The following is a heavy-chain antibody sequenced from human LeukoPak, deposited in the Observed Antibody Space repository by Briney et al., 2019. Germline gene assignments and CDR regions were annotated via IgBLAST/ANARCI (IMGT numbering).Heavy chain of an antibody. CDR1: GYTFTGYY. Sequence: ASVKVSCKASGYTFTGYYMHWVRQAPGQGLEWMGWINPNSGGTNYAQKFQGRVTMTRDTSISTAYMELSRLRSDDTAVYYCARAHDYALEAEYFQQWGQGTLVTVSS. D-gene: IGHD4-17*01. J-gene: IGHJ1*01. CDR2: INPNSGGT. V-gene: IGHV1-2*02. CDR3: ARAHDYALEAEYFQQ.